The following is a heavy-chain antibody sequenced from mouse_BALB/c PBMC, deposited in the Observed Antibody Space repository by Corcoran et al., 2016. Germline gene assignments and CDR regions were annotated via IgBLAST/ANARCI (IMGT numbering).Heavy chain of an antibody. CDR2: FYPRSNTI. CDR1: GYTFTEYT. V-gene: IGHV1-62-2*01. CDR3: ARHAYSRDGGFAY. Sequence: VQLQQSGAELVKPGASVQLSCKASGYTFTEYTIHWVKQRSGQGLEWIGWFYPRSNTIKYNEKCKDKATLTADKSSSTVYMEPCRLTSEESAVYFCARHAYSRDGGFAYWGEGTLVTVSA. J-gene: IGHJ3*01. D-gene: IGHD2-14*01.